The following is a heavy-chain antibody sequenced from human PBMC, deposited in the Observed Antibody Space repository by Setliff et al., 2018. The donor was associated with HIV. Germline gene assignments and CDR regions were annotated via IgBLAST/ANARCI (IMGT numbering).Heavy chain of an antibody. CDR3: ARHRHTAAGTLDAFDI. CDR1: GYSFSTYW. Sequence: GESLKISCTGSGYSFSTYWIGWVRQMPGKGLEWMGIIYPAESDTRYSPSFQGQVTISADKSRSTAYLQWGSLKASDTAMYYCARHRHTAAGTLDAFDIWGQGTVVTVSS. CDR2: IYPAESDT. J-gene: IGHJ3*02. D-gene: IGHD6-13*01. V-gene: IGHV5-51*01.